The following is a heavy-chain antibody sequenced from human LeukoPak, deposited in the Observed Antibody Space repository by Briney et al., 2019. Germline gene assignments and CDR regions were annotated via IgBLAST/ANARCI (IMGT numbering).Heavy chain of an antibody. J-gene: IGHJ4*02. Sequence: SETLSLTCSVSDDSIFLSFYFWGWIRQPPGKALEWLGSVYYSGTTSYNPSLKSRVTISVDTSKNQFSLKLSSVTAADTAVYYCARQTMVRGRNVDYWGQGTLVTVSS. V-gene: IGHV4-39*01. CDR3: ARQTMVRGRNVDY. CDR2: VYYSGTT. CDR1: DDSIFLSFYF. D-gene: IGHD3-10*01.